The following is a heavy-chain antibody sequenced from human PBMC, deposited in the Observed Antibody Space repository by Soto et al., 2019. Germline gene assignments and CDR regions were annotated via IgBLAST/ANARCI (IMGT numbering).Heavy chain of an antibody. D-gene: IGHD3-3*01. CDR3: AREDLGGHDSAAFDI. V-gene: IGHV3-33*01. Sequence: QVQLVESGGGVVQPGRSLRLSCSASGFTFSSYGMHWVRQAPGKELDWVAMIWNDGSDEYYADSVKGRFTISRDNSKKTLYLQMNSLRVEDTAVYYCAREDLGGHDSAAFDIWGQGTMVTVSS. CDR2: IWNDGSDE. CDR1: GFTFSSYG. J-gene: IGHJ3*02.